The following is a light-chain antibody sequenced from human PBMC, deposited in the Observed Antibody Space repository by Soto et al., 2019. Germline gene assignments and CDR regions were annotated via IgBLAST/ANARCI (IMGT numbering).Light chain of an antibody. CDR1: QNINHY. V-gene: IGKV1-39*01. J-gene: IGKJ2*01. CDR3: QQSYTTLRT. Sequence: DIQMTQSPSSLSASVGDRVTITCRASQNINHYLNWYQFKPEKAPKLLIYATSNLRSGVPPRFSGNGSATEFPLTISTLQPEDSATYYCQQSYTTLRTFGQGSKLEIK. CDR2: ATS.